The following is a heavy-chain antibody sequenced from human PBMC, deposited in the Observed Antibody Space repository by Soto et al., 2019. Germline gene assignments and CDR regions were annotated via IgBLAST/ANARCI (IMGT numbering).Heavy chain of an antibody. Sequence: QVQLVQSGAELKKPGASVRVSCKSSGNTLPNYAIHWVRQAPGQRPEWRGWINGGNGNTYYSENFQSRVTFTRDTSASTVYMELSSLRSEDTAIYYGARYDAGYSGSYYIDHFNFWGQGALVTVSS. V-gene: IGHV1-3*01. CDR2: INGGNGNT. J-gene: IGHJ4*02. CDR1: GNTLPNYA. D-gene: IGHD1-26*01. CDR3: ARYDAGYSGSYYIDHFNF.